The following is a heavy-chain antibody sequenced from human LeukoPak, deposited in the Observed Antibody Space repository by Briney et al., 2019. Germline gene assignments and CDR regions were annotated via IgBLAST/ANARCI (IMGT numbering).Heavy chain of an antibody. CDR3: ARGPGGAAMPTYFDY. CDR1: GYTFTSYY. V-gene: IGHV1-46*01. Sequence: ASVKVSRKASGYTFTSYYMHWVRQAPGQGLEWMGIINPSGGSTSYAQKFQGRVTMTRDASTSTVYMELSSLRSEDTAVYYCARGPGGAAMPTYFDYWGQGTLVTVSS. J-gene: IGHJ4*02. CDR2: INPSGGST. D-gene: IGHD2-2*01.